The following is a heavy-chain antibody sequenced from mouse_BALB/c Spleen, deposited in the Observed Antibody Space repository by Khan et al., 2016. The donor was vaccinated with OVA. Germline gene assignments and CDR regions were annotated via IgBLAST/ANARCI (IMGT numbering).Heavy chain of an antibody. D-gene: IGHD1-1*02. CDR3: ARGSWAWFAY. CDR2: ISSDSYTI. CDR1: GFTFSSFG. J-gene: IGHJ3*01. V-gene: IGHV5-17*02. Sequence: EVELVESGGGLVQPGGSRKLSCEASGFTFSSFGMHWVRQAPEKGLEWVAYISSDSYTISYADTVKGRFTISRDNPSNTLFMQMTSLGSEDSDMYYCARGSWAWFAYWGQGTLVTVSA.